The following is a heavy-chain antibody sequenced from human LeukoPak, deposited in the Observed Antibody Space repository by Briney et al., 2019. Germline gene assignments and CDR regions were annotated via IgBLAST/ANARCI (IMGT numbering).Heavy chain of an antibody. CDR1: GGTFSSYA. J-gene: IGHJ6*02. CDR2: IIPILGIA. D-gene: IGHD6-19*01. Sequence: SVKVSCKASGGTFSSYAISWVRQAPAQGLEWMGRIIPILGIANYAQKFQGRVPITADKSTSTAYMELSSLRSEDTAVSYCARDRVTKQWLVRDYYYGMDVWGQGTTVTVSS. V-gene: IGHV1-69*04. CDR3: ARDRVTKQWLVRDYYYGMDV.